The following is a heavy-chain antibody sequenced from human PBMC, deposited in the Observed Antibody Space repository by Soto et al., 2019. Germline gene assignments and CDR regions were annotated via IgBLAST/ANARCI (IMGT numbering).Heavy chain of an antibody. Sequence: ASMKVSCHPSGYTCTSYDINCVRQATGQGLEWMGWMNPKSGNTGYAQKFQGRVTMTRNTSISTAYMELSSLRSEDTAVYYCARSGQVGNWFDPWGQGTLVTVS. CDR1: GYTCTSYD. V-gene: IGHV1-8*01. CDR3: ARSGQVGNWFDP. D-gene: IGHD3-3*01. J-gene: IGHJ5*02. CDR2: MNPKSGNT.